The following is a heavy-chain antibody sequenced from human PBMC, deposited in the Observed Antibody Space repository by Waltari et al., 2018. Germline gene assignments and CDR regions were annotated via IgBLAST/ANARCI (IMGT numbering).Heavy chain of an antibody. V-gene: IGHV4-39*01. D-gene: IGHD3-10*01. CDR3: ARHSGGYYGSRGGGSDY. CDR2: IYYSVGT. CDR1: GGSISSSSYY. J-gene: IGHJ4*02. Sequence: QLQLQESGPGLVKPSETLSLTCTVSGGSISSSSYYWGWIRQPPGKGLEWIGSIYYSVGTYYNPSLKRQVTISVDPSKNLFSRKLSSVTAADTAVYYCARHSGGYYGSRGGGSDYWGQGTLVTVSS.